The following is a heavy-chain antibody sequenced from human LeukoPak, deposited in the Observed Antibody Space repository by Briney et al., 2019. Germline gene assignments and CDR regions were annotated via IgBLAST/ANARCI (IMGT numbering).Heavy chain of an antibody. CDR2: ISGSGGST. CDR3: PNPLRFGELAPIDY. D-gene: IGHD3-10*01. J-gene: IGHJ4*02. Sequence: GGSLRLSRAASGFTLSSYAMSWVRQAPGRGLEWVSAISGSGGSTYYAASVKGRSTISRDSPKNTLHLHMNSLPAGDTAVHYFPNPLRFGELAPIDYWGQGTLVTVSS. V-gene: IGHV3-23*01. CDR1: GFTLSSYA.